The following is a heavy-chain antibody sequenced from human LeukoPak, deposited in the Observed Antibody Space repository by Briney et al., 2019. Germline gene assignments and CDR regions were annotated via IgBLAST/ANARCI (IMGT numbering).Heavy chain of an antibody. V-gene: IGHV4-39*07. Sequence: SETLSLTCTVSGGSISSSSYYWGWIRQPPGKGLEWIGSIYYSGSTYYNPSLKSRVTISVDTSKNQFSLKLSSVTAADTAVYYCARGLQEYGSGSYCKDNYYYYYMDVWGKGTTVTVSS. D-gene: IGHD3-10*01. CDR3: ARGLQEYGSGSYCKDNYYYYYMDV. CDR1: GGSISSSSYY. J-gene: IGHJ6*03. CDR2: IYYSGST.